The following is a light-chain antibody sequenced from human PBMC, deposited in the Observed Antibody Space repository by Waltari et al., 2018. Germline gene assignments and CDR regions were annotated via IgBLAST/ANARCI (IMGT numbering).Light chain of an antibody. Sequence: QSALTQPRSVSGSPGQSVTLSCTGSHSDVGAYTYFSSFQHPPRKAPPLVIFDVDKRPSGVPDRFSGSKAGNTASLTISGLQADDEADYYCCSYAGRYTSVFGGGTKVTVL. CDR2: DVD. CDR3: CSYAGRYTSV. J-gene: IGLJ2*01. CDR1: HSDVGAYTY. V-gene: IGLV2-11*01.